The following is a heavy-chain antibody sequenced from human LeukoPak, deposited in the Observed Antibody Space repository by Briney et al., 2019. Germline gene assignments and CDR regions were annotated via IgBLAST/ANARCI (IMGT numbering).Heavy chain of an antibody. D-gene: IGHD3-22*01. CDR3: ARVGHSSGYPYNCFEP. CDR2: IYSGGST. CDR1: GFTVSSNY. J-gene: IGHJ5*02. V-gene: IGHV3-66*01. Sequence: GGSLRLSCAASGFTVSSNYMSWVRQAPGKGLEWVSVIYSGGSTYYADSVKGRFTISRDNSKNTLYLQMNSLRAEDTAVYYCARVGHSSGYPYNCFEPWGQGTLVTVSS.